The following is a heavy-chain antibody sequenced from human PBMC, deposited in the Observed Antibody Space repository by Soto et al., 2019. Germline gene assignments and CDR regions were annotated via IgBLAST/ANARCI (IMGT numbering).Heavy chain of an antibody. CDR2: IVVGSGNT. D-gene: IGHD3-10*01. Sequence: ASVKVSCKASGFTFTSSAMQWVRQARGQRLEWIGWIVVGSGNTNYAQKFQERVTITRDMSTSTAYMELSSLRSEDTAVYYCAAGEIVRFGELGAFDYWGQGTLVTVSS. CDR3: AAGEIVRFGELGAFDY. CDR1: GFTFTSSA. V-gene: IGHV1-58*02. J-gene: IGHJ4*02.